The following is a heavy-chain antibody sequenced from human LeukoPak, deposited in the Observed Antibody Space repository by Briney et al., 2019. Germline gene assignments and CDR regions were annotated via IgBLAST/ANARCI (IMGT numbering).Heavy chain of an antibody. CDR1: GFTFSSYW. V-gene: IGHV3-74*01. D-gene: IGHD6-13*01. J-gene: IGHJ4*02. CDR2: INSDGSST. CDR3: SRGGIAAAGTFY. Sequence: GGSLRLSCVASGFTFSSYWMHWVRQAPGKGLVWVSRINSDGSSTSYADSVKGRFTISRDNAKNTLYLQMNSLRAEDTAVYYCSRGGIAAAGTFYWGQGTLVTVSS.